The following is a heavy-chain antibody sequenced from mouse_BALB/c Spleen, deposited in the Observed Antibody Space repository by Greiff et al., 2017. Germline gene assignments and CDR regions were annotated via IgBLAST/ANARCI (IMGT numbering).Heavy chain of an antibody. CDR1: GFTFSSFG. CDR2: ISSGSSTI. D-gene: IGHD2-1*01. J-gene: IGHJ3*01. Sequence: EVHLVESGGGLVQPGGSRKLSCAASGFTFSSFGMHWVRQAPEKGLEWVAYISSGSSTIYYADTVKGRFTISRDNPKNTLFLQMTSLRSEDTAMYYCASSSLYGNYQGFAYWGQGTLVTVSA. CDR3: ASSSLYGNYQGFAY. V-gene: IGHV5-17*02.